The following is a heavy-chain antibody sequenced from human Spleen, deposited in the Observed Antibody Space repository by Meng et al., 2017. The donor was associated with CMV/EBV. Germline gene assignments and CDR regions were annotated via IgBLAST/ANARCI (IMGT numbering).Heavy chain of an antibody. V-gene: IGHV3-30*19. D-gene: IGHD6-6*01. CDR2: ISYDGSNK. J-gene: IGHJ6*02. CDR3: ARDIAARQSVQYYYYGMDV. CDR1: GFTFSSYG. Sequence: GGSLRLSCAASGFTFSSYGMHWVRQAPGKGLEWVAVISYDGSNKYYADSVKGRFTISRDNSKNTLYLQMNSLRAEDTAVYYCARDIAARQSVQYYYYGMDVWGQGTTVTVSS.